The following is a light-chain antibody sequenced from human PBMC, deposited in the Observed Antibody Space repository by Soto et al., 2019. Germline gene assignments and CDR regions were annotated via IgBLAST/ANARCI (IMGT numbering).Light chain of an antibody. CDR3: QQSYSTPFT. V-gene: IGKV1-39*01. J-gene: IGKJ3*01. CDR1: QSIISY. Sequence: DIQMTQSPSSLSASVGDRVTITCRASQSIISYLNWYQQKPGKAPKLLIYAASSLQSGVPSRFSGSGSGTDFTLTISSLQPEDFATYYGQQSYSTPFTFGPGTKVDIK. CDR2: AAS.